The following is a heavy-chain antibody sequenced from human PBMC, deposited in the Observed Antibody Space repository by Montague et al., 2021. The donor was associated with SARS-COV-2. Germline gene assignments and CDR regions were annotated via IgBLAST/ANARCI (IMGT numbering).Heavy chain of an antibody. V-gene: IGHV4-34*01. J-gene: IGHJ6*03. Sequence: SETLSLTCAVYGGSSSGYYWSWIRQPPGKGLEWIGEINDSGSTYYNPSLKSRVTISVDTSKNQFSLKLSSVTAADTAVYYCARGRAARSITIFGVVNPAIRYYYYMDVWGKGTTVTVSS. CDR3: ARGRAARSITIFGVVNPAIRYYYYMDV. D-gene: IGHD3-3*01. CDR1: GGSSSGYY. CDR2: INDSGST.